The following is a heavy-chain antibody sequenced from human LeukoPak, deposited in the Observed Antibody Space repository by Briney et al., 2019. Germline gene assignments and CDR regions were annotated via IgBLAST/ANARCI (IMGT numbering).Heavy chain of an antibody. CDR1: GFTFSSYA. Sequence: GGSLRLSCAASGFTFSSYAMSRVRQAPGKGLEWVSAISGSGGSTYYADSVKGRFTISRDNSKNTLYLQMNSLRAEDTAVYYCARESNRRLHYYGIDVWGLGTTVTVSS. CDR3: ARESNRRLHYYGIDV. CDR2: ISGSGGST. D-gene: IGHD2-15*01. J-gene: IGHJ6*02. V-gene: IGHV3-23*01.